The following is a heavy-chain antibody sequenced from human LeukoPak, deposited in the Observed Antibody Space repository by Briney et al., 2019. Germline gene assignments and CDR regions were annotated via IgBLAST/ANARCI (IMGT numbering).Heavy chain of an antibody. V-gene: IGHV3-7*01. D-gene: IGHD1-26*01. CDR3: ASHSMGWERTLGY. J-gene: IGHJ4*02. Sequence: GGSLRLSCAASGFTFSSYWMSWVRQAPGKGLEWVANIKQDGSEKYYVDSVKGRFTISRDNAKNSLYLQMNSLRAEDTAVYYCASHSMGWERTLGYWGQGTLVTVSS. CDR2: IKQDGSEK. CDR1: GFTFSSYW.